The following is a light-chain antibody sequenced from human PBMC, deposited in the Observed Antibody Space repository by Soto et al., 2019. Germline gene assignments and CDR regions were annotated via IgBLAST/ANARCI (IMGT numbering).Light chain of an antibody. J-gene: IGLJ2*01. Sequence: NFMLTQPHSVSESPGKTVTISCTRSSGSIASNYVQRYQQRPGSAPTTVIYEDNERPSGVPDRFSGSIDSSSNSATLTISGRKTEDEADYYCQSYDSTNHVVFGGGTKVTVL. CDR2: EDN. CDR3: QSYDSTNHVV. CDR1: SGSIASNY. V-gene: IGLV6-57*04.